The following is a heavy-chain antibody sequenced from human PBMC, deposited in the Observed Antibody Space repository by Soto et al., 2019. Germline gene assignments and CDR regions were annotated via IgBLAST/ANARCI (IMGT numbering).Heavy chain of an antibody. D-gene: IGHD6-19*01. J-gene: IGHJ4*02. V-gene: IGHV4-4*07. CDR1: GGSISSCY. Sequence: SETLSLTCTVSGGSISSCYWSWIRQPAGKGLEWIGHGYTSGSTNYNPSLKSRVTMSVDTSKNQFSLKLTSVTAADTAVYYCARDRSSGWYYFDFWGQGTLVTVS. CDR3: ARDRSSGWYYFDF. CDR2: GYTSGST.